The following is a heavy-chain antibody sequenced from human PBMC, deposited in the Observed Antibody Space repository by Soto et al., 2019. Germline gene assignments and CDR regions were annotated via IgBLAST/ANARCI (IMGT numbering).Heavy chain of an antibody. CDR3: ARDSITRVSSDVPGMDV. CDR1: GYTFTGYY. V-gene: IGHV1-2*02. D-gene: IGHD3-16*01. Sequence: ASVKVSCKASGYTFTGYYMHWVRQAPGQGLEWMGWINPNSGGTNYAQKFQGRFTISRDNSKNMLYLQMNSLRSDDTAVYYCARDSITRVSSDVPGMDVWGQGTTVTVSS. CDR2: INPNSGGT. J-gene: IGHJ6*02.